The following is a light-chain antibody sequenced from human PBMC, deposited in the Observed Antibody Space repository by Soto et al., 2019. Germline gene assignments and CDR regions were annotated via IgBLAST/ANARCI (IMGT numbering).Light chain of an antibody. CDR3: QQYGSSRFT. CDR2: GAS. CDR1: QSVTSTY. V-gene: IGKV3-20*01. J-gene: IGKJ3*01. Sequence: EIVLTQSPGTLSLSPGERATLSCRASQSVTSTYLAWYQQKPGQAPRLLIFGASSRATGIPDRFSGSGSGKDFTLTISRLEPEDFAVYYCQQYGSSRFTFGPGTTVDI.